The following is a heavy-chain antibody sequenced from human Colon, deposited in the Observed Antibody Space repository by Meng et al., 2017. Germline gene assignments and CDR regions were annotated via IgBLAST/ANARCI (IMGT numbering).Heavy chain of an antibody. V-gene: IGHV4-4*07. D-gene: IGHD2-15*01. CDR2: IYSSGRT. CDR1: GGSMSGYY. J-gene: IGHJ5*02. Sequence: QGQVLGSGPGLGKPSETLSLTCTVSGGSMSGYYWNWIRQPAGKGLEWIGHIYSSGRTNYNPSLKSRVTISVDSSKNQFSLNLTSVTAADTAVYFCARVQRFCTGGICSNWFDPWGQGTLVTVSS. CDR3: ARVQRFCTGGICSNWFDP.